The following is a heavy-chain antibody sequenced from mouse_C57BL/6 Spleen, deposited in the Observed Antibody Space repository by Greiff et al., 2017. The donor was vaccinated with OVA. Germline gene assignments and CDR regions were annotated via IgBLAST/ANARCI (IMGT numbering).Heavy chain of an antibody. CDR2: INPGSGGT. V-gene: IGHV1-54*01. Sequence: VQLQESGAELVRPGTSVKVSCKASGYAFTNYLIAWVKQRPGQGLEWIGVINPGSGGTNYNEKFKGKATLTADKASSTAYMQLSSLTSEDSAVYFCARQIYYGNYLYYFDYWGQGTTLTVSS. CDR3: ARQIYYGNYLYYFDY. J-gene: IGHJ2*01. D-gene: IGHD2-1*01. CDR1: GYAFTNYL.